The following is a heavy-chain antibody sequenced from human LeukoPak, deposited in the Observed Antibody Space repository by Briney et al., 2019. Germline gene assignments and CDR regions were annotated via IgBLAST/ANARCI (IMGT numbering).Heavy chain of an antibody. CDR3: ARGNGYNYGYLDY. V-gene: IGHV3-33*01. Sequence: PGRSLRISCAASGFTFSSYGMHWVRQAPGKGLEWVAVMWYDGSNKYYADSVTGRFTISRDNSKNTLYLQMNSLRAEDTAVYYCARGNGYNYGYLDYWGQGTLVTVSS. J-gene: IGHJ4*02. CDR1: GFTFSSYG. CDR2: MWYDGSNK. D-gene: IGHD5-18*01.